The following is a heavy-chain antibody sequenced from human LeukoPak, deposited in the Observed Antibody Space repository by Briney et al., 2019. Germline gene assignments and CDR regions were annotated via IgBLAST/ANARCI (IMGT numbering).Heavy chain of an antibody. CDR3: ARDIAGATMTPDY. CDR2: IKQDGSEK. CDR1: GFTFSSYW. V-gene: IGHV3-7*01. J-gene: IGHJ4*02. D-gene: IGHD1-26*01. Sequence: PGGSLRLSCAASGFTFSSYWMSWVRQAPGKGLEWVANIKQDGSEKYYVDSVKGRFTISRDNSKNTLSLQMNSLRAEDTAVYYCARDIAGATMTPDYWGQGTLVTVSS.